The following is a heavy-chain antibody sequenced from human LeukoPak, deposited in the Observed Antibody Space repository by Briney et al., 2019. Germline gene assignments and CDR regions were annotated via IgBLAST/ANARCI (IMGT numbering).Heavy chain of an antibody. Sequence: GGSLRLSCAASGFTFSSYSMNWVRQAPGKGLEWVSSISSSSSYIYYADSGKGRFTISRDNAKNSLYLQMNSLRAEDTAVYYCARDYLVLGAFDIWGQGTMVTVSS. CDR2: ISSSSSYI. D-gene: IGHD6-6*01. CDR3: ARDYLVLGAFDI. V-gene: IGHV3-21*01. J-gene: IGHJ3*02. CDR1: GFTFSSYS.